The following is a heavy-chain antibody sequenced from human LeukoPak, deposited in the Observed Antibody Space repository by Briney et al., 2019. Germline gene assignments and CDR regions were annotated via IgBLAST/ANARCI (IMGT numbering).Heavy chain of an antibody. CDR3: SRSLDY. CDR2: IKQDGCDK. Sequence: PGGSLRLSCVSSGFTFFNSWMESVRQAPGKGREWVANIKQDGCDKYSVDSVKGRFTISRDNAKNSLYLQMDSPRADDAAVYYCSRSLDYWGQGALVTVSS. J-gene: IGHJ4*02. V-gene: IGHV3-7*01. CDR1: GFTFFNSW.